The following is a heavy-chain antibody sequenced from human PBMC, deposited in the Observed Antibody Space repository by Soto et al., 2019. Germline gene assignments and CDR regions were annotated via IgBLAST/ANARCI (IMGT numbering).Heavy chain of an antibody. CDR3: AGYLGTIRDAFDI. Sequence: LRLSCAASGFTFSSYAMSWVRQAPGKGLEWVSAISGSGGSTYYADSVKGRFTISRDNSKNTLYLQMNSLRAEDTAVYYCAGYLGTIRDAFDIWGQGTMVTVSS. J-gene: IGHJ3*02. CDR1: GFTFSSYA. V-gene: IGHV3-23*01. D-gene: IGHD2-21*01. CDR2: ISGSGGST.